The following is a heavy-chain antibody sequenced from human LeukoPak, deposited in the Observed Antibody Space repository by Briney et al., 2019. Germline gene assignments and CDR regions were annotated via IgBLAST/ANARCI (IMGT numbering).Heavy chain of an antibody. CDR1: GGSISSGGYS. CDR3: ARGLTQLWLRTSYFDY. Sequence: SQTLSLTCAVSGGSISSGGYSWSWIRQPPGKGLEWIGYIYHSGSTNYNPSLESRVTISVDTSKNQFSLKLSSVTAADTAVYYCARGLTQLWLRTSYFDYWGQGTLVTVSS. CDR2: IYHSGST. J-gene: IGHJ4*02. V-gene: IGHV4-30-2*01. D-gene: IGHD5-18*01.